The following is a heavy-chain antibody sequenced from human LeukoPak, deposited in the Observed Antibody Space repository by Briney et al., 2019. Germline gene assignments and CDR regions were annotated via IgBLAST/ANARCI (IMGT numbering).Heavy chain of an antibody. V-gene: IGHV4-30-2*01. CDR2: IYHSGST. D-gene: IGHD6-13*01. Sequence: PSQTLSLTCTVSGGSISSGGYYWSWIGQPPWKGLEWIGYIYHSGSTYYNPSLKSRVTISVDRSKNQFSLKLSSVTAADTAVYYCARGGSSWYQGGDAFDIWGQGTMVTVSS. CDR3: ARGGSSWYQGGDAFDI. J-gene: IGHJ3*02. CDR1: GGSISSGGYY.